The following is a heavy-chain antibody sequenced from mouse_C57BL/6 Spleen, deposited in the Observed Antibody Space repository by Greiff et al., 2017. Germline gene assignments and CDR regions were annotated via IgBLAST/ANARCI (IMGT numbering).Heavy chain of an antibody. J-gene: IGHJ2*01. Sequence: EVQLQESGPGLVKPSQSLSLTCSVTGYSITSGYYWNWIRQFPGNKLEWMGYISYDGSNNYNPSLKNRISITRDTSKNQFFLKLNSVTTEDTATYYCASGSNYGGYWGQGTTLTVSS. CDR3: ASGSNYGGY. V-gene: IGHV3-6*01. CDR1: GYSITSGYY. CDR2: ISYDGSN. D-gene: IGHD2-5*01.